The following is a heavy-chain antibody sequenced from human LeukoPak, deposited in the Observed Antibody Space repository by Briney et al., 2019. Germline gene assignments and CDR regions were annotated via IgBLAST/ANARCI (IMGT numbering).Heavy chain of an antibody. Sequence: KPSEALSLTCAVSGYSISSGYYWGWIRQPPGKGLEWIGSIYHSGSTYYNPSLKSRVTISVDTSKNQFSLKLSSVTAADTAVYYCARHRGPLRGWFDPWGQGTLVTVSS. D-gene: IGHD3-10*01. V-gene: IGHV4-38-2*01. CDR3: ARHRGPLRGWFDP. CDR1: GYSISSGYY. J-gene: IGHJ5*02. CDR2: IYHSGST.